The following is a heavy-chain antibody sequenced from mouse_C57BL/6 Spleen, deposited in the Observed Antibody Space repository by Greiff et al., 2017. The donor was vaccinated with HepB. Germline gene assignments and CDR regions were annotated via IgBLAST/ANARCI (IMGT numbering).Heavy chain of an antibody. CDR3: ARSTVVAHWYFDV. CDR2: VYPYNGGT. V-gene: IGHV1-36*01. J-gene: IGHJ1*03. CDR1: GFTFTDYY. D-gene: IGHD1-1*01. Sequence: VHVKQSGPVLVKPGPSVKISCKASGFTFTDYYMHWVKQSHGKSLEWIGLVYPYNGGTSYNQKFKGKATLTVDTSSSTAYMELNSLTSEDSAVYYCARSTVVAHWYFDVWGTGTTVTVSS.